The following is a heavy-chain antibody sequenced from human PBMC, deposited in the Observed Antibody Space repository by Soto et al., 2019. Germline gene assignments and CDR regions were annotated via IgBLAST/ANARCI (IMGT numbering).Heavy chain of an antibody. Sequence: GGSLRLSCAASGFHFSRHGVHWVRQAPGRGLEWLAVIWSDGSKEYYADSVKGRFSISRDNSKNTVSLQMNSLRSEDTAVYYCARDQVRPGNGLDVWGQGTTVTVSS. D-gene: IGHD3-10*01. CDR2: IWSDGSKE. V-gene: IGHV3-33*01. CDR3: ARDQVRPGNGLDV. CDR1: GFHFSRHG. J-gene: IGHJ6*02.